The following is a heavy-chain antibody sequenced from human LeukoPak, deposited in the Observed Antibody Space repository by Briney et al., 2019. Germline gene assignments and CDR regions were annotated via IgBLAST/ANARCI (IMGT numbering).Heavy chain of an antibody. V-gene: IGHV3-72*01. CDR3: ARVLYGSGSYYEDY. D-gene: IGHD3-10*01. CDR2: TSNKANSYTT. Sequence: GGSLRLSCAASGFTFSDHYMDWVRQAPGKGLEWVGRTSNKANSYTTEYAASVKGRFTISRDDSKNSLYLQMNSLKTEDTAVYYCARVLYGSGSYYEDYWGQGTLVTVSS. J-gene: IGHJ4*02. CDR1: GFTFSDHY.